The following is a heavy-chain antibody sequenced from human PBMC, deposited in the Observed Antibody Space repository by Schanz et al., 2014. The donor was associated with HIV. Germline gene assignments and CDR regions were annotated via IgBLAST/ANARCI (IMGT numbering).Heavy chain of an antibody. CDR1: KFTFTDYA. CDR2: ISWNSDSK. Sequence: VQLVESGGSLVQPGRSLRLSCAASKFTFTDYAMHWVRQAPGKGLEWVSGISWNSDSKGYADSVKGRFTISRDNAKNSLYLQMNSLRAEDTALYYCAKDRGVVSGMVTNYYYGMDVWGQGTTVTVSS. V-gene: IGHV3-9*01. J-gene: IGHJ6*02. CDR3: AKDRGVVSGMVTNYYYGMDV. D-gene: IGHD5-18*01.